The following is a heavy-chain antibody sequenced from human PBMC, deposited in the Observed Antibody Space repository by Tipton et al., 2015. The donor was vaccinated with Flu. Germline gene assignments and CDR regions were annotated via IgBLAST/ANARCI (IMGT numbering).Heavy chain of an antibody. CDR2: FYYSGST. J-gene: IGHJ3*02. CDR1: GGSITNTEYY. CDR3: ARDRLNYYDCSSAAFDI. D-gene: IGHD3-22*01. Sequence: TLSLTCTVSGGSITNTEYYWAWIRQPPGKGLEWIGSFYYSGSTHYNPSLNSRVTVSGDKSRNQFSLKLSSVTAADTAVYYCARDRLNYYDCSSAAFDIWGQGAMVTVSS. V-gene: IGHV4-39*07.